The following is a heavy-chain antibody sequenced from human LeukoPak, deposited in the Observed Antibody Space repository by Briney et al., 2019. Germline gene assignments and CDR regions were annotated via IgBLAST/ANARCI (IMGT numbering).Heavy chain of an antibody. D-gene: IGHD3-3*01. V-gene: IGHV4-59*12. CDR3: ARSGYRDYFDY. Sequence: SETLSLTCTVSGGSISNNYWSWFRQPPGKGLEWIGYIYYSGSTNYNPSLKSRVTISVDKSKNQFSLKLSSVTAADTAVYYCARSGYRDYFDYWGQGTLVTVSS. CDR1: GGSISNNY. CDR2: IYYSGST. J-gene: IGHJ4*02.